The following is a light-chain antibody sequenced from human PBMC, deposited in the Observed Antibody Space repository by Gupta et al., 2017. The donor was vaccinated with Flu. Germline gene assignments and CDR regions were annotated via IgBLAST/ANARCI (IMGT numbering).Light chain of an antibody. CDR3: QSYDNTLSGWV. CDR2: DTN. Sequence: QSVLTQPASVSGAPGQRVTISCPGSSSNIGASYRVHWYQQLPGTAPKLLIYDTNNRPSGVPDRFSGSKSGTSASLAITGLQAEDEADYYCQSYDNTLSGWVFGGGTKLTVL. CDR1: SSNIGASYR. V-gene: IGLV1-40*01. J-gene: IGLJ3*02.